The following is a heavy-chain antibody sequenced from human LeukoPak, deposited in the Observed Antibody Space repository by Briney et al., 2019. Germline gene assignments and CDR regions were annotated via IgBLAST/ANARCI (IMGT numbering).Heavy chain of an antibody. V-gene: IGHV4-30-4*01. CDR1: GGSISSGDYY. Sequence: QASETLSLTCTVSGGSISSGDYYWSWIRQPPGKGLEWIGYTYYSGSTYYNPSLKSRVTISVDTSKNQFSLKLSSVTAADTAVYYCARSPWRVGATTFDYWGQGTLVTVSS. J-gene: IGHJ4*02. CDR2: TYYSGST. D-gene: IGHD1-26*01. CDR3: ARSPWRVGATTFDY.